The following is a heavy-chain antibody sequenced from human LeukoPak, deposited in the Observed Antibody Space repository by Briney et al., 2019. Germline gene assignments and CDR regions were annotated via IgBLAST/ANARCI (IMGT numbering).Heavy chain of an antibody. CDR3: ARGVEYIRSDLFDY. CDR2: ISYDGEIE. Sequence: GRSLRLSCAASGFPFSSYAMHWVRQAPGRWLQWVAMISYDGEIENYTDSVEGRFTISRDNSKNTLYLQMNSLRAEDTAVYYCARGVEYIRSDLFDYWGQGNLVIVSS. V-gene: IGHV3-30*04. J-gene: IGHJ4*02. D-gene: IGHD6-6*01. CDR1: GFPFSSYA.